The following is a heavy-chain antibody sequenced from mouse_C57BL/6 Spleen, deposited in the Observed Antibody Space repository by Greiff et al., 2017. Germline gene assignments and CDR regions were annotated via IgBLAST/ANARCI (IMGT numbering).Heavy chain of an antibody. V-gene: IGHV1-39*01. CDR3: ARSEGYGNPAWFAY. CDR2: INPNYGTT. D-gene: IGHD2-1*01. CDR1: GYSFTDYN. Sequence: EVQLQESGPELVKPGASVKISCKASGYSFTDYNMNWVKQSNGKSLEWIGVINPNYGTTSYHQKFKGKATLTVDQSSSTAYMQLNSLTSEDSAVYYCARSEGYGNPAWFAYWGQGTLVTVSA. J-gene: IGHJ3*01.